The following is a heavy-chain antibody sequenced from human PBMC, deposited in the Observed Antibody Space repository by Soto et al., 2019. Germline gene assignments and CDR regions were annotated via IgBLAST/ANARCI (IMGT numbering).Heavy chain of an antibody. CDR3: ARDQGSGWYGEFDY. Sequence: GSLRLSCAASGFTFSSYGMHWVRQAPGKGLEWVAVIWYDGSNKYYADSVKGRFTISRDNSKNTLYLQMNSLRAEDTAVYYCARDQGSGWYGEFDYWGQGTLVTVSS. D-gene: IGHD6-19*01. V-gene: IGHV3-33*01. CDR2: IWYDGSNK. CDR1: GFTFSSYG. J-gene: IGHJ4*02.